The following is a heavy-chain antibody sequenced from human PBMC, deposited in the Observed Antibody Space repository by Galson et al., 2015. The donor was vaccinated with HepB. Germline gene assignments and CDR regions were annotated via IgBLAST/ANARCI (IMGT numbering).Heavy chain of an antibody. D-gene: IGHD3-10*01. Sequence: SLRLSCAASGFTFSSYAMSWVRQAPGKGLEWVSAISGSGKITYYADSVKGRFTISRDMSKNTVYLQMNSLRAEDTAVYYCAKDHSYYYGSGSFFPEYNWFDPWGQGTLVSVSS. J-gene: IGHJ5*02. CDR1: GFTFSSYA. CDR2: ISGSGKIT. V-gene: IGHV3-23*01. CDR3: AKDHSYYYGSGSFFPEYNWFDP.